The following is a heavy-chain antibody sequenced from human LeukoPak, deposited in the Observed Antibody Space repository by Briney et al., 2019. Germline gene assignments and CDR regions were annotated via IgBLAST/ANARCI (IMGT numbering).Heavy chain of an antibody. D-gene: IGHD6-13*01. CDR2: IYTSGST. Sequence: SETLSLTCTVSGYSISSGYYWSWIRQPAGKGLEWIGRIYTSGSTNYNPSLKSRVTISVDTSKNQFSLKLSSVTAADTAVYYCARDIRYSSSWLYNWFDPWGQGTLVTVSS. CDR1: GYSISSGYY. V-gene: IGHV4-61*02. J-gene: IGHJ5*02. CDR3: ARDIRYSSSWLYNWFDP.